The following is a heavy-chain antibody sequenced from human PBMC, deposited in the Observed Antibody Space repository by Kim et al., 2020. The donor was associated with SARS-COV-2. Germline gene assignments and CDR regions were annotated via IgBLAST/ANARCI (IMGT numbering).Heavy chain of an antibody. D-gene: IGHD3-22*01. CDR3: ARAGNSGYRDFDF. J-gene: IGHJ4*02. V-gene: IGHV3-7*01. CDR2: IKEDGSEK. CDR1: GFTFSTYW. Sequence: GGSLRLSCAASGFTFSTYWMRWVRQAAGKGLEWVASIKEDGSEKKYVDSVKGRFTISRDNAKNSLYLQMNSLRAEDTAVYYCARAGNSGYRDFDFWGQGTLVTVAS.